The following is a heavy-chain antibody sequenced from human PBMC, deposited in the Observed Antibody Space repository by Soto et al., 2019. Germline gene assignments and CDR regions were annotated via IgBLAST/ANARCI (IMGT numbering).Heavy chain of an antibody. Sequence: SETLSLTCAVSGSSLISGNCWPWVRQPPQRGLEWIARIFHSGITNYNPSFKSRVTISVDTSRNQFSLKLTPLTAANTAVYFFSRLVYDTRLNYMYFDFWGPGTLVTVSS. V-gene: IGHV4-38-2*01. D-gene: IGHD3-10*01. CDR2: IFHSGIT. CDR3: SRLVYDTRLNYMYFDF. CDR1: GSSLISGNC. J-gene: IGHJ4*02.